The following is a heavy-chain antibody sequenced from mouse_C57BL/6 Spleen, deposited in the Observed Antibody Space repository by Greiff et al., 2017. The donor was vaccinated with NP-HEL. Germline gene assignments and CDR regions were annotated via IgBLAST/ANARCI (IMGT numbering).Heavy chain of an antibody. Sequence: QVQLQQPGAELVMPGASVKLSCKASGYTFTSYWMHWVKQRPGQGLEWIGEIDPSDSYTNYNQKFKGKSTLTVDKSSSTAYRQLSSLTSEDSAFYYCARCPITTVVATSYFDYWGQGTTLTVSS. V-gene: IGHV1-69*01. J-gene: IGHJ2*01. CDR1: GYTFTSYW. CDR2: IDPSDSYT. CDR3: ARCPITTVVATSYFDY. D-gene: IGHD1-1*01.